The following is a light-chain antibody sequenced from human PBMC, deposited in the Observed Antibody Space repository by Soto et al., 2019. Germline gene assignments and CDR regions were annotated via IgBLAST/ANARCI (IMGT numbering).Light chain of an antibody. Sequence: DLPMTQSPSTLSASVGDRVTITCRASQSISSWLAWYQQKPGKAPKLLIFDASSLEGGVPSRFSGSGSGTEFTLTISSLQPDDFATYYCQQYNSYSRTFGQGTKVEIK. CDR2: DAS. V-gene: IGKV1-5*01. J-gene: IGKJ1*01. CDR1: QSISSW. CDR3: QQYNSYSRT.